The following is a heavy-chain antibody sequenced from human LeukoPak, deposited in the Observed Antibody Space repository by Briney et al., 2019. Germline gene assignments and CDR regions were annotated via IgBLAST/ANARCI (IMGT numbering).Heavy chain of an antibody. J-gene: IGHJ4*02. V-gene: IGHV5-51*01. CDR1: GYSFTSYW. Sequence: GESLKISCKGSGYSFTSYWIGWVRQMPGKGLEWMGIIYPGDSDTRYSSSFQGQVTISADKSISTAYLQWSSLKASDTAMYYCARLYYYDSSGYYPFDYWGQGTLVTVSS. CDR2: IYPGDSDT. D-gene: IGHD3-22*01. CDR3: ARLYYYDSSGYYPFDY.